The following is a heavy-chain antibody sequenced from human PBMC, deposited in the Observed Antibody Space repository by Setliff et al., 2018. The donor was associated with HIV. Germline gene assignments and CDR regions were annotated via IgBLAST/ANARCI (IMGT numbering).Heavy chain of an antibody. V-gene: IGHV4-4*07. CDR1: GGSISSYY. Sequence: NPSETLSLTCTVSGGSISSYYWSWIRQPAGKGLEWIGRIYTSGSTNYNPSLKSRVTMSIDMSKNQFSLRLSSLTAADTAVYYCAREATYGTAGSAFDIWGLGTMVTVSS. CDR3: AREATYGTAGSAFDI. D-gene: IGHD6-19*01. CDR2: IYTSGST. J-gene: IGHJ3*02.